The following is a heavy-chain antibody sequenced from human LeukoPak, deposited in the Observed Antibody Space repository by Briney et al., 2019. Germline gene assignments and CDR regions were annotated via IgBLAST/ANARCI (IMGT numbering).Heavy chain of an antibody. CDR3: ARDRAVSRPLYYYYYMDV. CDR2: ISAYNGNT. Sequence: GASVKVSCKASGYTFTSYGISWVRQAPGQGLEWMGWISAYNGNTNYAQKLQGRVTMTTDTSTSTAYMELRSLRSDDTAVYYCARDRAVSRPLYYYYYMDVWGKGTTVTISS. CDR1: GYTFTSYG. V-gene: IGHV1-18*01. D-gene: IGHD5/OR15-5a*01. J-gene: IGHJ6*03.